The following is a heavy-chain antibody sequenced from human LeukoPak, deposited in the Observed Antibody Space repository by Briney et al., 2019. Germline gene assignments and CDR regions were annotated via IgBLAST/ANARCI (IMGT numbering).Heavy chain of an antibody. CDR3: APLTNYYDTRFDP. D-gene: IGHD3-22*01. CDR1: GGSISSSSYY. CDR2: IYYSGST. V-gene: IGHV4-39*01. J-gene: IGHJ5*02. Sequence: PSETLSLTCTVSGGSISSSSYYWGWIRQPSGKGLEWIGSIYYSGSTYYNPSLKSRVTISVDTSKNQFSLKLSSVTAADTAVYYCAPLTNYYDTRFDPWGQGTLVTVSS.